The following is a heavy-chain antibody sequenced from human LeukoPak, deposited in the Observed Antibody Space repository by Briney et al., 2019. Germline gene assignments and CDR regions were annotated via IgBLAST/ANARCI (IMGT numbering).Heavy chain of an antibody. V-gene: IGHV3-21*01. D-gene: IGHD6-19*01. CDR3: ARDLGSSGWYVFGPIDY. J-gene: IGHJ4*02. CDR1: GFTFSSYS. Sequence: GGSLRLSCAASGFTFSSYSMNWVRQAPGKGLEWVSSISSSSSYIYYADSVKGRFTISRDNAKNSLYLQMNSLRAEDRAVHYCARDLGSSGWYVFGPIDYWGQGTLVTVSS. CDR2: ISSSSSYI.